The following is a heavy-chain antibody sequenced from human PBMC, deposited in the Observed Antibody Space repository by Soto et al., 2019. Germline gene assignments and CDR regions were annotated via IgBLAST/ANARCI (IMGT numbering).Heavy chain of an antibody. CDR2: IFNDGST. Sequence: QVQLQESGPGLVKPSETLSLTCTVSGDSITNYQWTWIRQSPEKGLEWIGYIFNDGSTVYNPSLKSRVTISADSSRNPFSLKLTSVTAADTAIYYCAGDIRSGSYRFDYWGQGTLVTVSS. CDR1: GDSITNYQ. J-gene: IGHJ4*02. CDR3: AGDIRSGSYRFDY. D-gene: IGHD1-26*01. V-gene: IGHV4-4*09.